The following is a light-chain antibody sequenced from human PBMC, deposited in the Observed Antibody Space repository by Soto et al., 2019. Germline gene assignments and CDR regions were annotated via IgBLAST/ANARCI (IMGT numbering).Light chain of an antibody. CDR2: DSS. CDR1: QSVSTT. CDR3: QQYDISPWT. J-gene: IGKJ1*01. Sequence: EIVMTQSPATLSVSPGQRAYLSCRASQSVSTTVAWYHQKPGQAPRLLIYDSSTRATGFPDRFSGSGSGTDFTLTIIRLEPEDFAVYYCQQYDISPWTFGQGTKVDIK. V-gene: IGKV3D-15*01.